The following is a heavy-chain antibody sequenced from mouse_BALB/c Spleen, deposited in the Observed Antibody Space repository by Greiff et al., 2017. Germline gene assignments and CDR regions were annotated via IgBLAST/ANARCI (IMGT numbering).Heavy chain of an antibody. V-gene: IGHV14-3*02. Sequence: VQLQQSGAELVKPGASVKLSCTASGFNIKDTYMHWVKQRPEQGLEWIGRIDPANGNTKYDPKFQGKATITADTSSNTAYLQLSSLTSEDTAVYYCAKTTVVADAMDYWGQGTSVTVSS. J-gene: IGHJ4*01. CDR3: AKTTVVADAMDY. D-gene: IGHD1-1*01. CDR2: IDPANGNT. CDR1: GFNIKDTY.